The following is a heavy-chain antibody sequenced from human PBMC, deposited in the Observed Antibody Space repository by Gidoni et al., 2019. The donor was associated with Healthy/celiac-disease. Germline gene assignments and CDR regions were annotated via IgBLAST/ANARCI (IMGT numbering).Heavy chain of an antibody. Sequence: HVHLVQSGAAVKKPGASVKVSCKASGYTFTGYYMHWVRQATGQGLEWMGWINPNSGCTNYAQKFQGRVTMTRDTSISTAYMELSRLRSDDTAVYYCARDGGINRDAFDIWGQGTMVTVSS. CDR3: ARDGGINRDAFDI. J-gene: IGHJ3*02. D-gene: IGHD3-16*01. CDR2: INPNSGCT. V-gene: IGHV1-2*02. CDR1: GYTFTGYY.